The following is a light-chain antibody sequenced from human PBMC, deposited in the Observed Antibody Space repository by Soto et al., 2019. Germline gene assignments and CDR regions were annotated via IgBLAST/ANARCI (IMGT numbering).Light chain of an antibody. Sequence: ELVLTQSPGTLSLSPGERATLSCRASQSVSSSYLAWYQQKPGQAPRLLIYGASSRATGIPDRFSGSGSGTDLTITISRLEPEDGEVYYGQQYGSSPITFGQGTRLEIK. CDR2: GAS. V-gene: IGKV3-20*01. J-gene: IGKJ5*01. CDR3: QQYGSSPIT. CDR1: QSVSSSY.